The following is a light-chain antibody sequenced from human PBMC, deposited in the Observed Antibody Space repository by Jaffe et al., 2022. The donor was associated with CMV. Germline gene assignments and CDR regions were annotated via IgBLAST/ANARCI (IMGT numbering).Light chain of an antibody. V-gene: IGKV1-39*01. CDR2: AAS. J-gene: IGKJ4*01. Sequence: DIQLTQSPSSLSASVGDRVSITCRASQNINNYLNWYRQHPGKAPKLLIYAASSLETGVPSRFSGSGSGTDFTLTISSLQPEDFATYYCQQSFNTPQTFGGGTKVEIK. CDR3: QQSFNTPQT. CDR1: QNINNY.